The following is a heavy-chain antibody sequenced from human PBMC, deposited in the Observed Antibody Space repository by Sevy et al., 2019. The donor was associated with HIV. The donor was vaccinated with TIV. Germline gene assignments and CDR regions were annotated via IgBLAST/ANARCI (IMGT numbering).Heavy chain of an antibody. CDR2: ISSNSDHI. D-gene: IGHD3-16*01. V-gene: IGHV3-21*01. Sequence: GGSLRLSCAASGFIFNSYSMNWVRQAPGKGLEWVSFISSNSDHIYYADSVRGRFTISRDNAKNSLFLQMNSLRAEDTAVYYCAREHSPSFGPVLRGWFDPWGQGTPVTVSS. J-gene: IGHJ5*02. CDR1: GFIFNSYS. CDR3: AREHSPSFGPVLRGWFDP.